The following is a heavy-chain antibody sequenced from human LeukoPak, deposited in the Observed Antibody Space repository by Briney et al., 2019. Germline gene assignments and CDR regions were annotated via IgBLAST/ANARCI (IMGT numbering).Heavy chain of an antibody. CDR3: ARYKALSYFDY. CDR2: IRQDGSEK. J-gene: IGHJ4*02. Sequence: PGGSLRLSCAASGFTFSSYWMSWVRQAPGKGLEWVANIRQDGSEKYYVDSVKGRFTISRDNAKNSLYLQMNSLRAEDTAVYYCARYKALSYFDYWGQGTLVTVSS. CDR1: GFTFSSYW. V-gene: IGHV3-7*01. D-gene: IGHD1-1*01.